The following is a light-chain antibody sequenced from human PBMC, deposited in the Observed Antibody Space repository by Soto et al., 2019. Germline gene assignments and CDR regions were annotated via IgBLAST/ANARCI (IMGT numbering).Light chain of an antibody. V-gene: IGKV3-20*01. J-gene: IGKJ2*01. CDR1: QSVSSSY. CDR3: PQYGSSPHT. CDR2: GAS. Sequence: EIVLTQSPGTLSLSPGERATLACRASQSVSSSYLAWYQHKPGQAPRLLIYGASSRATGIPDRFSGSGSGTDFTLTISRLEPEDFAVYYCPQYGSSPHTFGQGTNLEIK.